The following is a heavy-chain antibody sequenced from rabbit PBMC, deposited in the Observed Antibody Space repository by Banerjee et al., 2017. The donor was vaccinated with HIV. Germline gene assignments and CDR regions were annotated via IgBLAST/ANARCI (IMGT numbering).Heavy chain of an antibody. CDR3: VRGASSSGYYSL. Sequence: QEQLVESGGGLVQPGGSLKLSCKASGFDFSVYGVSWVRQAPGKGLEWIGYIDLVFGRAYYANWVNGRFTISSHNAQNTLFLQLNSLTVADMATYFCVRGASSSGYYSLWGPGTLVTVS. CDR1: GFDFSVYG. D-gene: IGHD1-1*01. V-gene: IGHV1S47*01. J-gene: IGHJ4*01. CDR2: IDLVFGRA.